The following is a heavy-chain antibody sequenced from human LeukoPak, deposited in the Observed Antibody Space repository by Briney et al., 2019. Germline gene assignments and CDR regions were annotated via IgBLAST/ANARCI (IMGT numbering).Heavy chain of an antibody. CDR2: IDPNSGGT. CDR1: GYTFTGYF. V-gene: IGHV1-2*02. Sequence: ASVKVSCKASGYTFTGYFLHWVRRAPGQGFEWMGWIDPNSGGTNYEQKFQGRVTMTRDTSISTVYMELSRLTSDDTAVYYCTRGPATADFDYWGQGTLVTVSS. CDR3: TRGPATADFDY. J-gene: IGHJ4*02.